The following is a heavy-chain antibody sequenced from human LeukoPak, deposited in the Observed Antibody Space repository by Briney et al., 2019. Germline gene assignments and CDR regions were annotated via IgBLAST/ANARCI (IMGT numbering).Heavy chain of an antibody. D-gene: IGHD1-26*01. Sequence: SLRLSCAASGFTFDDYAMHWVRQAPGKGLEWVSGISWNSGSIGYADSVKGRFTISRDNAKNSLYLQMNSLRAEDTAVYYCAKVPVGATNYYYYYMDVWGKGTTVTISS. CDR2: ISWNSGSI. CDR3: AKVPVGATNYYYYYMDV. CDR1: GFTFDDYA. V-gene: IGHV3-9*01. J-gene: IGHJ6*03.